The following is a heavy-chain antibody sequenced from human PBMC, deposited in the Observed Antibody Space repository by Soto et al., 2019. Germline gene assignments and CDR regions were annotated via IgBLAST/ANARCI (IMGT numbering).Heavy chain of an antibody. CDR2: INHSGST. J-gene: IGHJ4*02. V-gene: IGHV4-34*01. Sequence: SETLSLTCAVYGGSFSGYYWSWIRQPPGKGLEWIGEINHSGSTNYNPSLKSRVTISVDTSKNQFSLKLSSVTAADTAVYYCARSGIAAAGRPLGYWGQGTLVTVSS. CDR1: GGSFSGYY. CDR3: ARSGIAAAGRPLGY. D-gene: IGHD6-13*01.